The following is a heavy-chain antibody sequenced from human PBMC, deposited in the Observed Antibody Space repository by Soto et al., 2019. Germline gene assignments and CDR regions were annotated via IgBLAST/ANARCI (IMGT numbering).Heavy chain of an antibody. J-gene: IGHJ6*02. D-gene: IGHD6-13*01. V-gene: IGHV3-23*01. CDR3: AKDIIAAAGPRYYYGMDV. CDR1: GFTFSSYA. CDR2: ISGSGGST. Sequence: EVQLLESGGGLVQPGGSLRLSCAASGFTFSSYAMSWVRQAPGKGLEWVSAISGSGGSTYYADSVKGRFTISRDNSKNKLYRQMNSLRAEDTAVYYCAKDIIAAAGPRYYYGMDVWGQGTTVTVSS.